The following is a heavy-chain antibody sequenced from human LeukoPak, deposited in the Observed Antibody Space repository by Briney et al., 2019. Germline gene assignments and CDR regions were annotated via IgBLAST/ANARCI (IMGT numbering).Heavy chain of an antibody. CDR3: ARNVGWYSHDS. CDR1: GDSLSSHF. Sequence: SETLSLTCTVSGDSLSSHFWSWIRQPPGKGLEWVGFIFGSGSTNYDPSLRGRVTISEDTSKNHFSLKRTSVTAADTAVYYCARNVGWYSHDSWGQGTLVTVSS. J-gene: IGHJ4*02. D-gene: IGHD6-19*01. V-gene: IGHV4-59*08. CDR2: IFGSGST.